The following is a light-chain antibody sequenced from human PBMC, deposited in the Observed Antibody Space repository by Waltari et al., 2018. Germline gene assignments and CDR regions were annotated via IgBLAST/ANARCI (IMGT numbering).Light chain of an antibody. Sequence: QSALPQPASVSGSPVQSITISFTGTYRHGGDNNYFSWYQQHPHKTPKLTIYAVSNRTSGVSNRFSGSKSGNTASLTISGLQPEDEADYYCSSYTSSSAPYVFGTGTQVTVL. V-gene: IGLV2-14*01. CDR3: SSYTSSSAPYV. CDR2: AVS. J-gene: IGLJ1*01. CDR1: YRHGGDNNY.